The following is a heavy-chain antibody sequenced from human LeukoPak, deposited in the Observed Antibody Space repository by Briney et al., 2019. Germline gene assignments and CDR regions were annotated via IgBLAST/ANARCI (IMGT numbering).Heavy chain of an antibody. CDR1: GFTFSNYW. Sequence: GGSLRLSCEGSGFTFSNYWMGWVRQAPGKGLQWMADIKTDGSEKYYVDSVKGRFTISRDNSKNTLYLQMNSLRAEDTAVYYCVREGGYGGNYYFDYWGQGTLVTVSS. D-gene: IGHD4-23*01. CDR2: IKTDGSEK. J-gene: IGHJ4*02. V-gene: IGHV3-7*01. CDR3: VREGGYGGNYYFDY.